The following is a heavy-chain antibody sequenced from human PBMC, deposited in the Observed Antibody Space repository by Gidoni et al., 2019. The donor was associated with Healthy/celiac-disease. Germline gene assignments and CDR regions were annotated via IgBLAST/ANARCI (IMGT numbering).Heavy chain of an antibody. V-gene: IGHV4-34*01. CDR3: ASIVGATNGFDP. D-gene: IGHD1-26*01. J-gene: IGHJ5*02. Sequence: QVHLQQWGAGMLKPSETLSHTCAVYGGSFRGYYWSWIRPPQGRGLAWIVEIHHSGSPNYNPSLKSRVTISVDTSKIQFSLKLRSVTAADTAVYSCASIVGATNGFDPWGQGTLVTVSS. CDR1: GGSFRGYY. CDR2: IHHSGSP.